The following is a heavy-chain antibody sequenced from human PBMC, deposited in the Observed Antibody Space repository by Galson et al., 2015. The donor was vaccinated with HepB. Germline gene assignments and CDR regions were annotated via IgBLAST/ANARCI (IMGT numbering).Heavy chain of an antibody. CDR1: GFTFSGYW. V-gene: IGHV3-7*03. CDR3: KWNPYYYYYGMDV. Sequence: SLRLSCAASGFTFSGYWMSWVRQAPGKGLEWVANIKQDGSEKYYVDSVKGRFTISRDNAKNSLYLQMNSLRAEDTAVYPRKWNPYYYYYGMDVWGQGTTVTVSS. J-gene: IGHJ6*02. D-gene: IGHD1-20*01. CDR2: IKQDGSEK.